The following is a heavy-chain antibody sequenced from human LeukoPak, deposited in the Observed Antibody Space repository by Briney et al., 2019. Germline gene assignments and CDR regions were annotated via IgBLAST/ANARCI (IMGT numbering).Heavy chain of an antibody. V-gene: IGHV1-2*02. CDR3: ASIAVAGTTSPNWFDL. J-gene: IGHJ5*02. CDR2: INPNSGGT. Sequence: GASVKASCKASGYTFTGYYMHWVRQAPGQGLEWMGWINPNSGGTNYAQKFQGRVTMTRDTSISTAYMELSRLRSDDTAVYYCASIAVAGTTSPNWFDLWGQGTLVTVSS. D-gene: IGHD6-19*01. CDR1: GYTFTGYY.